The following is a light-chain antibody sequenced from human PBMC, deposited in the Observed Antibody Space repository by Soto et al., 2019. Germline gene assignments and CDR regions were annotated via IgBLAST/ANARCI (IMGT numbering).Light chain of an antibody. CDR1: QSINNY. J-gene: IGKJ4*01. Sequence: EIVLTQSPVTLSLSPGERATLSCRASQSINNYLAWYQQQPGQPPRLLIYDASNRATAIPVRFSGSGSGTDFTLTISSLEPEDSAVYYCQYRGIWPPGATFGGGTKVEIK. CDR3: QYRGIWPPGAT. V-gene: IGKV3-11*01. CDR2: DAS.